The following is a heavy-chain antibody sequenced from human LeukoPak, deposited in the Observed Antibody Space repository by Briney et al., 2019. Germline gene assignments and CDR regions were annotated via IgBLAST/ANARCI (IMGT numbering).Heavy chain of an antibody. CDR3: AKDSAFQWLRFDPFDY. Sequence: GRSLRLSCAASGFTFSSYAMSWVRQAPGKGLEWVSAISGSGGSTYYADSVKGRFTISRDNSKNTLHLQMNSLRAEDTAVYYCAKDSAFQWLRFDPFDYWGQGTLVTVSS. V-gene: IGHV3-23*01. CDR2: ISGSGGST. D-gene: IGHD5-12*01. CDR1: GFTFSSYA. J-gene: IGHJ4*02.